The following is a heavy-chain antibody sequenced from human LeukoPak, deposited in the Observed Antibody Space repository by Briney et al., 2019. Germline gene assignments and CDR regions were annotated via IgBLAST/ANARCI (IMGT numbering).Heavy chain of an antibody. CDR2: ISAYDGNT. J-gene: IGHJ4*02. CDR1: GYTFTSYG. D-gene: IGHD3-10*01. V-gene: IGHV1-18*01. Sequence: ASVKVSCKTSGYTFTSYGISWVRQAPGQGLEWMGWISAYDGNTNSAQKFQGRVTMTTDTSTSTAYMELRSLRSDDTAVYYCARDGYGSGKGFFDYWGQGTLVTVSS. CDR3: ARDGYGSGKGFFDY.